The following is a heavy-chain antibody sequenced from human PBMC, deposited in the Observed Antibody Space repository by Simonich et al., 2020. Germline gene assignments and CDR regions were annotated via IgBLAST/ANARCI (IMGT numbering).Heavy chain of an antibody. CDR3: ARSTTGTTAFDI. J-gene: IGHJ3*02. CDR2: ISAYNGNT. V-gene: IGHV1-18*01. Sequence: QVQLVQSGAEVKKPGASVKVSCKASGYTLPSYGISWVRQAPGQGLEWMGWISAYNGNTNYAQKLKGRVTMTPDTSTSTAYMELRSLRSDDTAVYYCARSTTGTTAFDIWGQGTMVTVSS. D-gene: IGHD1-1*01. CDR1: GYTLPSYG.